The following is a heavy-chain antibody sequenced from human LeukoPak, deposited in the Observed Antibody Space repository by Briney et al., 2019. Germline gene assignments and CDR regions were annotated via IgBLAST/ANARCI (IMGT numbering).Heavy chain of an antibody. V-gene: IGHV3-7*03. CDR1: GFIFKKYW. CDR2: IKEDGSET. D-gene: IGHD5-18*01. CDR3: ARAGYSYGTYYYYYYGMDV. Sequence: GGSLRLSCAASGFIFKKYWMNWVRQVPGKGLECLANIKEDGSETYYADSVKGRFTISRDNPKNLLFLQMNSLRAEDTAVYYCARAGYSYGTYYYYYYGMDVWGQGTTVTVSS. J-gene: IGHJ6*02.